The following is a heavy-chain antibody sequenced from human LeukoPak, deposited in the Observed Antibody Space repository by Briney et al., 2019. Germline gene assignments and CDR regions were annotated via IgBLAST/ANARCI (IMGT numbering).Heavy chain of an antibody. J-gene: IGHJ4*02. V-gene: IGHV3-33*01. Sequence: GGSLRLSCAASGFTFSSYGMHWVRQAPGKGLEWVAVIWYDGSNKYYADSVKGRFTISRDNSKNTLYLHMNSLRAEDTAVYYCASWQQLDDYWGQGTLVTVSS. CDR2: IWYDGSNK. CDR3: ASWQQLDDY. D-gene: IGHD6-13*01. CDR1: GFTFSSYG.